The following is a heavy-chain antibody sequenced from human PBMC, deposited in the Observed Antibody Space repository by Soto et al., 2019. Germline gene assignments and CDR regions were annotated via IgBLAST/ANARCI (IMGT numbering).Heavy chain of an antibody. V-gene: IGHV2-70*11. D-gene: IGHD3-10*01. CDR1: GFSLSTSGMC. CDR3: ARTPMVRGEYGMDV. J-gene: IGHJ6*02. CDR2: IDWDDDK. Sequence: VSGPTLVNPTQTLTLTCTFSGFSLSTSGMCVSWIRQPPGKALEWLARIDWDDDKYYSTSLKTRLTISKDTSKNQVVLTMTNMDPVDTATYYCARTPMVRGEYGMDVWGQGTTVTVSS.